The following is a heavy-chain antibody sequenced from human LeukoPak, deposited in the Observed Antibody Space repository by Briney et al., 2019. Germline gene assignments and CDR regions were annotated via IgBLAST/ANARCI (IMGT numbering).Heavy chain of an antibody. V-gene: IGHV4-4*07. D-gene: IGHD3-3*01. J-gene: IGHJ6*03. Sequence: SETLSLTCAVSGGSISSYYWSWIRQPAGKGLEWIGRIYTSGSTNYNPSLKSRVTMSVDTSKNQFSLKLRSVTAADTAVYYCAREAFFGVANYYYYYMYVWGKGTTVTVSS. CDR3: AREAFFGVANYYYYYMYV. CDR2: IYTSGST. CDR1: GGSISSYY.